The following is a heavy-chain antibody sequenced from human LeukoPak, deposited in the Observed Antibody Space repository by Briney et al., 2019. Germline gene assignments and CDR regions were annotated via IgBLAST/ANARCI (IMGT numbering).Heavy chain of an antibody. V-gene: IGHV4-4*07. Sequence: PSETLSLTCTVSGGSISSYYWSWIRQPAGKGLEWIGRNYASGSTDYNPSLKSRVTMSVDTSENQFSLKLSSVTAADTAVYYCASYHNSGAYFDYWGQGTLVTVSS. CDR2: NYASGST. J-gene: IGHJ4*02. CDR3: ASYHNSGAYFDY. D-gene: IGHD6-19*01. CDR1: GGSISSYY.